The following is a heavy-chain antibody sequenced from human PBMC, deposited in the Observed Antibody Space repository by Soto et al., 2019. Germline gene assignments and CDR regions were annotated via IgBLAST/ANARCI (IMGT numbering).Heavy chain of an antibody. CDR2: TYYRSKWYN. CDR1: GDSVSSNSAA. Sequence: SQTLSITCVISGDSVSSNSAAWNWIRQSPSRGLEWLGRTYYRSKWYNDYAVSVKSRITINPDKSKNQFSLQLNSVTPEDTAVYYCAREWKGYCSGGSCYSFDYWGQGTLVNVSS. J-gene: IGHJ4*02. D-gene: IGHD2-15*01. V-gene: IGHV6-1*01. CDR3: AREWKGYCSGGSCYSFDY.